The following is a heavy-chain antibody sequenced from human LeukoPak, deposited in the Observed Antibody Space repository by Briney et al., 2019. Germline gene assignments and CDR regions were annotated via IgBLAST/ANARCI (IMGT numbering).Heavy chain of an antibody. V-gene: IGHV3-23*01. J-gene: IGHJ4*02. Sequence: GGSLKLSCAASGFTFSSYAMSWVRQAPGKGLEWVSVISGSGGSTFYADSVKGRFTISRDNSKNTLYLQMNSLRAEDTALYYCATSYYDFYYFDYWGQGTLVTVSS. D-gene: IGHD3-3*01. CDR2: ISGSGGST. CDR1: GFTFSSYA. CDR3: ATSYYDFYYFDY.